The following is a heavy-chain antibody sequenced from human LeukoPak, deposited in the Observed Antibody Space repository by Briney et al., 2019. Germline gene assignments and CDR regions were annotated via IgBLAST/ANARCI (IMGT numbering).Heavy chain of an antibody. D-gene: IGHD7-27*01. Sequence: GGSLRLSCAASAFXFSDFSISWVRQAPGKGLEWISYIDTSSSVVYYANSLMGRFTVTRDNAKNSLYLQMNGLRDEDTAVYYCAKEDDSWGPNNLDLWGQGTMVTVSS. CDR1: AFXFSDFS. CDR3: AKEDDSWGPNNLDL. J-gene: IGHJ3*01. V-gene: IGHV3-48*02. CDR2: IDTSSSVV.